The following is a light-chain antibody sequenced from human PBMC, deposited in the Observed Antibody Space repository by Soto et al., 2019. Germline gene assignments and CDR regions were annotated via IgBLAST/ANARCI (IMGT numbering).Light chain of an antibody. V-gene: IGLV2-14*01. CDR3: TSYTTSNTFV. Sequence: QSALTQPASVSGSPGQSITISCTGTSSDVGSCKCVSWYQQHPGKAPKLMIYEVTNRPSGVSNRFSGSKSGNTASLTISGLQAEDEADYFCTSYTTSNTFVFGTWTKLTVL. CDR2: EVT. CDR1: SSDVGSCKC. J-gene: IGLJ1*01.